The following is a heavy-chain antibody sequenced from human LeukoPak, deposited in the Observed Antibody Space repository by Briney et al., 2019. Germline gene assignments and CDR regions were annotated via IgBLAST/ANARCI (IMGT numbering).Heavy chain of an antibody. CDR2: IKQDGSEK. Sequence: GGSLRLSCAASGFTFSSYWMSWVRQAPGKGLEWVANIKQDGSEKYYVDSVKGRFTISRDNAKNSLYLQMNSLRAEDTAVYYCARGLRITIFGVVIMAHAFDIWGQGTMVTVSS. CDR3: ARGLRITIFGVVIMAHAFDI. J-gene: IGHJ3*02. CDR1: GFTFSSYW. D-gene: IGHD3-3*01. V-gene: IGHV3-7*01.